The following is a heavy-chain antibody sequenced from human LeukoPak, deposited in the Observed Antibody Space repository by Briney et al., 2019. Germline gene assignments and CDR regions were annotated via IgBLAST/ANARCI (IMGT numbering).Heavy chain of an antibody. CDR3: AKISSLRYFDWLFDY. V-gene: IGHV3-23*01. Sequence: PGGSLRLSCAASGFTFSSYAMSWVRQAPGKGLEWVSAISGSGCSTYYADSVKGRFTISRDNSKNTLYLQMNSLRAEDTAVYYCAKISSLRYFDWLFDYWGQGTLVTVSS. CDR1: GFTFSSYA. CDR2: ISGSGCST. J-gene: IGHJ4*02. D-gene: IGHD3-9*01.